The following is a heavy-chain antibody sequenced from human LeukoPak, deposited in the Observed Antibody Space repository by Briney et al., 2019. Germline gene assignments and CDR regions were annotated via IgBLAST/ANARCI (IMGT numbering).Heavy chain of an antibody. CDR1: GFTFSNAW. J-gene: IGHJ4*02. CDR3: AKESRAYYDFWSGYYMKSRDYYFDY. D-gene: IGHD3-3*01. V-gene: IGHV3-30*18. Sequence: GGSLRLSCAASGFTFSNAWMSWVRQAPGKGLEWVAVISYDGSNKYYADSVKGRFTISRDNSKNTLYLQMNSLRAEDTAVYYCAKESRAYYDFWSGYYMKSRDYYFDYWGQGTLVTVSS. CDR2: ISYDGSNK.